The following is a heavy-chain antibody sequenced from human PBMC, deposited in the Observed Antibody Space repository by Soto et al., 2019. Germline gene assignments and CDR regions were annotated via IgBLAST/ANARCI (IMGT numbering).Heavy chain of an antibody. V-gene: IGHV3-11*01. CDR2: ISSSGSTI. CDR1: GFTFSDYY. J-gene: IGHJ6*02. D-gene: IGHD3-10*01. Sequence: GGSLRLSCAASGFTFSDYYMSWIRQAPGKGLEWVSYISSSGSTIYYADSVKGRFTISRDNAKNSLYLQMNSLRAEDTAVYYCSRGAYYYGWIGELFSHYHYVLAVCGQGTSVPGSS. CDR3: SRGAYYYGWIGELFSHYHYVLAV.